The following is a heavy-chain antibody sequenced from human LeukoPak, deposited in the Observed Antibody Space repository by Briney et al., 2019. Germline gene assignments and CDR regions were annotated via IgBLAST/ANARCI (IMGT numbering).Heavy chain of an antibody. V-gene: IGHV3-23*01. J-gene: IGHJ4*02. CDR3: AKVGLDSSGSYSYYFDY. D-gene: IGHD3-22*01. Sequence: PGGSLRLSCAASGFTFSSYAMSWVRQAPGKGLDWVAAISGSGGTTYYADSVKGRFTISRDNSKNTLYLQMGSLRAEDTAVYYCAKVGLDSSGSYSYYFDYWGQGTLVTVSS. CDR2: ISGSGGTT. CDR1: GFTFSSYA.